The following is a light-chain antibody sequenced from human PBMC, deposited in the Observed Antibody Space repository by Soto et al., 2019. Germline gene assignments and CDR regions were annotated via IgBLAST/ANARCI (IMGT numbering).Light chain of an antibody. V-gene: IGKV3-20*01. CDR1: QSVSNNY. J-gene: IGKJ1*01. CDR2: GAS. CDR3: QQYNNWPLT. Sequence: EIVLTHSPGTLSLSPWERATLSCRASQSVSNNYLAWYQQKPGQAPRLLIYGASNRATGIPDRFSGSGSGTDFTLTIGSLQPEDFAVYHCQQYNNWPLTFGQGTKVDIK.